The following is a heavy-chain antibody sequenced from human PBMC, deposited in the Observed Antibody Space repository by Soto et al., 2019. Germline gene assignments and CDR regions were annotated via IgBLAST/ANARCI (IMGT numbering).Heavy chain of an antibody. CDR1: GFTFSNYG. Sequence: EVQLLESGGGLVQLGGSLRLSCAASGFTFSNYGMTWVRQAPGKGLEWVSALTSGGSTYYADSVKGRFTISRDNSKETLYLQMNSLRAEDTAVYYCAKVGVAGLGAFEIWGQGTMVTVSS. CDR2: LTSGGST. CDR3: AKVGVAGLGAFEI. D-gene: IGHD6-19*01. J-gene: IGHJ3*02. V-gene: IGHV3-23*01.